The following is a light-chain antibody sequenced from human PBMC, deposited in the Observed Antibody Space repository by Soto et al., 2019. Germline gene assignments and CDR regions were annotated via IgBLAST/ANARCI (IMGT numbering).Light chain of an antibody. CDR3: QQYNNWPPIT. V-gene: IGKV3-15*01. Sequence: EIVMTQSPGTLSVSPGERATLSCSASQSVSSNLAWYQQKPGQAPRLLIYGASTRATGIPARFSGSGSGTEFTLTISSLQSEDFAVYCCQQYNNWPPITFGQGTRLEIK. J-gene: IGKJ5*01. CDR1: QSVSSN. CDR2: GAS.